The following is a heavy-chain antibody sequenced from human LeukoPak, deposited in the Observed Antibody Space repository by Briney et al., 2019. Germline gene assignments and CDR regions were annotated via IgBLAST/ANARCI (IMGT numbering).Heavy chain of an antibody. Sequence: PGGSLRLSCAASGFSFRSYGMTWVRQAPGKGLEWVSAITGSDDSTYYADSVKGRFTISRDNSKKTLYLQMGGLRAEDMAVYYCARDRTSYYTDYYFDYWGQGTLVTVSS. CDR2: ITGSDDST. CDR3: ARDRTSYYTDYYFDY. CDR1: GFSFRSYG. V-gene: IGHV3-23*01. D-gene: IGHD1-26*01. J-gene: IGHJ4*02.